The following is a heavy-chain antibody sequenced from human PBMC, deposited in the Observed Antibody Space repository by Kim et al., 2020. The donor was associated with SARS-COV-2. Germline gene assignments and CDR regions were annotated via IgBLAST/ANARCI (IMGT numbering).Heavy chain of an antibody. Sequence: SVKVSCKASGGTFSSYAISWVRQAPGQGLEWMGGIIPIFGTANYAQKFQGRVTITADKSTSTAYMELSSLRSEDTAVYYCARVSAEGEWVVVTDVLYYYYGMDVWGQGTTVTVSS. V-gene: IGHV1-69*06. J-gene: IGHJ6*02. CDR1: GGTFSSYA. D-gene: IGHD2-21*02. CDR3: ARVSAEGEWVVVTDVLYYYYGMDV. CDR2: IIPIFGTA.